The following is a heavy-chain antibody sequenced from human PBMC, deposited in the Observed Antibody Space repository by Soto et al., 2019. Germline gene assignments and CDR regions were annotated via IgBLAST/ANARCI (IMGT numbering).Heavy chain of an antibody. CDR1: GGTFSDYA. Sequence: QVQLVQSGAEMRKAGSSLRVSCKASGGTFSDYAFSWVRQAPGQSLEWMGGIVPRFGSPNYAQKFGGRVTITADTYSSTVYMALSSLRFDDSAVYFCARDRIQLRLGKYSFNGMDVWGQGTTIIVSS. CDR3: ARDRIQLRLGKYSFNGMDV. D-gene: IGHD3-16*01. CDR2: IVPRFGSP. V-gene: IGHV1-69*06. J-gene: IGHJ6*02.